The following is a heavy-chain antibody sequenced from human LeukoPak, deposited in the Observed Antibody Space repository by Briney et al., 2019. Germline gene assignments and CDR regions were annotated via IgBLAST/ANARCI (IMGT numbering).Heavy chain of an antibody. CDR2: MYTSGST. Sequence: SETLSLTCTVSGGYISSYYWSWIRQLAGKGLEWVGRMYTSGSTNYSPSFKSRVTISLDTSKNQFSLKLNSVTAADTAVYYCARFCSGGSCPPSWGQGTLVTVSS. J-gene: IGHJ4*02. CDR1: GGYISSYY. V-gene: IGHV4-4*07. D-gene: IGHD2-15*01. CDR3: ARFCSGGSCPPS.